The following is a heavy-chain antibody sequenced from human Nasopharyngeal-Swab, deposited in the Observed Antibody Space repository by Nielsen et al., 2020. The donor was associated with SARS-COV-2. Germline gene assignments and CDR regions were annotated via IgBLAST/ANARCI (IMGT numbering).Heavy chain of an antibody. V-gene: IGHV3-11*06. CDR1: GFTVSSNY. Sequence: GESLKISCAASGFTVSSNYMSWIRQAPGKGLEWVSYISSSSSYTNYADSVKGRFTISRDNAKNSLYLQMNSLRAEDTAVYYCARPPGYCSGGSCYSWGQGTLVTVSS. CDR3: ARPPGYCSGGSCYS. D-gene: IGHD2-15*01. J-gene: IGHJ4*02. CDR2: ISSSSSYT.